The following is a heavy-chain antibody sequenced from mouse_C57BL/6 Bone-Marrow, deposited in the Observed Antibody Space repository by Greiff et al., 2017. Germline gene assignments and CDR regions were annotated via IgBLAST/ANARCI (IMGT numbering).Heavy chain of an antibody. V-gene: IGHV5-6*01. CDR3: ARHWDGGFAY. CDR2: ISSGGSYT. J-gene: IGHJ3*01. Sequence: EVHLVESGGDLVKPGGSLKLSCAASGFTFSSYGMSWVRQTPDKRLEWVATISSGGSYTYYPDSVKGRFTISRDNAKNTLYLQMSSLKSEDTAMYYCARHWDGGFAYWGQGTLVTVSA. D-gene: IGHD4-1*01. CDR1: GFTFSSYG.